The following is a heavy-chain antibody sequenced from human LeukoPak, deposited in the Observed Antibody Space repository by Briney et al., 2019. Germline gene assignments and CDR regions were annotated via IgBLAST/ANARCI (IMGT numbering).Heavy chain of an antibody. CDR1: GYTFTGYY. CDR3: ARDQRDYGKGGDYHYYYGMDV. CDR2: INPNSGGT. Sequence: ASVKVSCKASGYTFTGYYMHWVRQAPGQGLEWMGWINPNSGGTNYAQKFQGRVTMTRDTSISTAYMELSRLRSDDTAVYYCARDQRDYGKGGDYHYYYGMDVWGQGTTVTVSS. J-gene: IGHJ6*02. D-gene: IGHD3-16*01. V-gene: IGHV1-2*02.